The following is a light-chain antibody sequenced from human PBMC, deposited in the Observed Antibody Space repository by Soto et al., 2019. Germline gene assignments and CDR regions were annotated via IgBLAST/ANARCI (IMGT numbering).Light chain of an antibody. V-gene: IGKV3-15*01. CDR2: GAS. CDR3: QQYNNWPIT. J-gene: IGKJ5*01. CDR1: QTVGSN. Sequence: EIVMTQSPDTLSVSPGERATLSCRASQTVGSNLAWYQQKPGQAPRLLIYGASTRATGIPARFSGGGSGTELTLTISSLQSEDFAVYYCQQYNNWPITFGQGTRLEIK.